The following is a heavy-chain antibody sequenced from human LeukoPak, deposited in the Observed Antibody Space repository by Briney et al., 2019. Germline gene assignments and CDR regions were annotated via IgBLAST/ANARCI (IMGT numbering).Heavy chain of an antibody. V-gene: IGHV4-34*01. D-gene: IGHD1-26*01. Sequence: SETLSLSCAVYGGSFSGYYWSWIRQPPGKGLEWIGEINHSGSTNYNPSLKSRVTISVDTSKNQFSLKLSSVTAADTAVYYCARGGRSEGCFDYWGQGTLVTVSS. CDR1: GGSFSGYY. CDR3: ARGGRSEGCFDY. J-gene: IGHJ4*02. CDR2: INHSGST.